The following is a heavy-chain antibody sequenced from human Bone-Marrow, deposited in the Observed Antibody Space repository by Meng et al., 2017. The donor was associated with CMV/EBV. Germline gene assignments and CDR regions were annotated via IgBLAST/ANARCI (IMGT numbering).Heavy chain of an antibody. CDR1: GFTFSDYY. CDR3: ARRRGRLYQLSH. CDR2: IYYSGST. Sequence: GSLRLSCAASGFTFSDYYMSWIRQPPGKGLEWIGSIYYSGSTYYNPSLKSRVTISVDTSKNQFSLKLSSVTAADTAVYYCARRRGRLYQLSHWGQGTLVTVSS. D-gene: IGHD2-2*01. V-gene: IGHV4-38-2*01. J-gene: IGHJ4*02.